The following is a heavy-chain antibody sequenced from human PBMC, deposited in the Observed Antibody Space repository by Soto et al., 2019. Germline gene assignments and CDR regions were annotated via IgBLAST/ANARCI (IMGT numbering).Heavy chain of an antibody. Sequence: GGSLRLSCAASGFTFSSYGMHWVRQAPGKGLEWVAVISYDGSNKYYADSVKGRFTISRDNSKNTLYLQMNSLRAEDTAVYYCAISIAAAGTPDYWGQGTLVTVSS. J-gene: IGHJ4*02. CDR2: ISYDGSNK. CDR3: AISIAAAGTPDY. CDR1: GFTFSSYG. V-gene: IGHV3-30*03. D-gene: IGHD6-13*01.